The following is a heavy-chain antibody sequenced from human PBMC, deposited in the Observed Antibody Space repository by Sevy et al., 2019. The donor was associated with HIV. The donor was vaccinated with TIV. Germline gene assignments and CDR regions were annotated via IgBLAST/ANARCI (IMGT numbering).Heavy chain of an antibody. V-gene: IGHV1-2*02. Sequence: ASVKVSCKASGYTFTDYFMHWVRQAPGQGLEWMGWINPNSGGTNYAQKFQGRVTMTRDTSISTAYMELTRLRSDDTAVYYCARVLRSLSGSDYWGQGTLVTVSS. CDR2: INPNSGGT. CDR3: ARVLRSLSGSDY. J-gene: IGHJ4*02. CDR1: GYTFTDYF. D-gene: IGHD6-6*01.